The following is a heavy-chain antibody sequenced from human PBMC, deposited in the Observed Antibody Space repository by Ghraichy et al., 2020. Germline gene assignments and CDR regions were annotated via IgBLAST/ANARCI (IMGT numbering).Heavy chain of an antibody. D-gene: IGHD1-26*01. CDR1: GFTFSSYA. J-gene: IGHJ2*01. CDR3: AKHTLGLGWYFDL. V-gene: IGHV3-23*01. CDR2: FINSADYT. Sequence: GGSLRLSCAASGFTFSSYAMTWVRQAPGKGLEWVSTFINSADYTYYADSVKGRFTISRDNSKNTLYLQMNSLRAEDTALYYCAKHTLGLGWYFDLWGRGTLVTVSS.